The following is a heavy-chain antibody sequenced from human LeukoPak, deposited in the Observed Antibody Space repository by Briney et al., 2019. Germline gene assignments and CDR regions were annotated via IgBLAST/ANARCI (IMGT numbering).Heavy chain of an antibody. CDR1: GYTVTNYA. V-gene: IGHV1-3*01. CDR3: TRGIWSSHNKVYYFDY. J-gene: IGHJ4*02. D-gene: IGHD2-2*01. Sequence: ASVKVSCKASGYTVTNYAMNWVRQAAGQRLEWMGWINAGNGNTKSSQRFQDRVTITRDTSASTAYMELNSLRSEDTAVYYCTRGIWSSHNKVYYFDYWGEGSLVTVSS. CDR2: INAGNGNT.